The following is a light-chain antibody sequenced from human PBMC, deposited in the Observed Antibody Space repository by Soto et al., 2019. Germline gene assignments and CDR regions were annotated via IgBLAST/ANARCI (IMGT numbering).Light chain of an antibody. CDR1: SGHSSYA. J-gene: IGLJ3*02. V-gene: IGLV4-69*01. Sequence: QLVLTQSPSASASLGASVKLTCTLSSGHSSYAIAWHQQQPEKGPRYLMKLNSDGSHSKGDGIPDRFSGSSSGAERYLTISSLQSEAEADYYCQTWGTGIRVFGGGTKVTVL. CDR2: LNSDGSH. CDR3: QTWGTGIRV.